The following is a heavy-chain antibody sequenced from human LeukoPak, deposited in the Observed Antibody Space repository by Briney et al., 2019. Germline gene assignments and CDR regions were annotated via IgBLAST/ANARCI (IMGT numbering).Heavy chain of an antibody. Sequence: ASVKVSCKASGYTFTGYYMHWVRQAPGQGLEWMGWINPNSGGTNYAQKFQGRVTMTRDTSISTAYMELSRLRSDDTAVYYCARGGAVLAFYYYYYMDVWGKGTTVTISS. V-gene: IGHV1-2*02. J-gene: IGHJ6*03. D-gene: IGHD2-8*01. CDR3: ARGGAVLAFYYYYYMDV. CDR2: INPNSGGT. CDR1: GYTFTGYY.